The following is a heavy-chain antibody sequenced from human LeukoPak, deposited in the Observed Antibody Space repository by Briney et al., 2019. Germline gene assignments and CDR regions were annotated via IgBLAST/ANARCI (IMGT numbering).Heavy chain of an antibody. Sequence: ASVKVSCETSGYTFTSQGIYWVRQAPGQGLEYMGWISPYNGNTNYAQKLQGRVFMTTDTSTNTAYMELRSLRSDDTAVYYCAREWSHFGDYWGQGALVTVSS. V-gene: IGHV1-18*01. CDR2: ISPYNGNT. D-gene: IGHD3-3*02. CDR3: AREWSHFGDY. CDR1: GYTFTSQG. J-gene: IGHJ4*02.